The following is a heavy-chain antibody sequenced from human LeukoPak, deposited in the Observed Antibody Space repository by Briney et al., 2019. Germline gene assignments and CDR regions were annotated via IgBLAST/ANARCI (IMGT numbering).Heavy chain of an antibody. D-gene: IGHD6-19*01. CDR1: GGSISNYY. CDR2: MYYSGSA. V-gene: IGHV4-59*01. J-gene: IGHJ4*02. CDR3: ARDKVGSGWYDY. Sequence: PSETLPLTCTVSGGSISNYYWSWIRQPPGKGLECIGYMYYSGSANYNPSLKSRVTISVDTSKNQFSLKLSSVTAADTAVYYCARDKVGSGWYDYWGQGTLVTVSS.